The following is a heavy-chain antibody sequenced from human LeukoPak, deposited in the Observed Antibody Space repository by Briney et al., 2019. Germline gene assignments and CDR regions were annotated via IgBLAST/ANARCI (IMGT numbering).Heavy chain of an antibody. V-gene: IGHV3-30*03. J-gene: IGHJ4*02. CDR3: VISGSYYFDY. CDR1: GFTFSSYG. Sequence: GGSLRLSCAASGFTFSSYGMHWVRQAPGKGLEWVAVISHDGSNKYYADSVKGRFTISRDNSKNTLYLQMNSLRAEDTAVYYCVISGSYYFDYWGQGTLVTVSS. D-gene: IGHD1-26*01. CDR2: ISHDGSNK.